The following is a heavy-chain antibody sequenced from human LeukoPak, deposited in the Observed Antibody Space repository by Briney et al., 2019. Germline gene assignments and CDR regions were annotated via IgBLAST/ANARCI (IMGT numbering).Heavy chain of an antibody. J-gene: IGHJ6*03. V-gene: IGHV5-51*01. CDR1: GYSFTSYW. Sequence: GESLKISCKGSGYSFTSYWIGWVRQMPGKGLEWMGIIYPRDSDTRYSPSFQGQVTISADKSISTAYLQWSSLKASDTAMYYCARLSVAPNYYYYYMDVWGKGATVTISS. D-gene: IGHD2-15*01. CDR2: IYPRDSDT. CDR3: ARLSVAPNYYYYYMDV.